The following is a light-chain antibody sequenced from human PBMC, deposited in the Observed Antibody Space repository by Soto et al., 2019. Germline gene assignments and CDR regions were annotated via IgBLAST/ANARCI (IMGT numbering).Light chain of an antibody. Sequence: QSVLTQPPSASGTPGQRVTISCSGSSSNIGSNTVNWYQHLPGTTPKLLIYSNIQRPSGVPDRFSGSKSGTSASLAISGLQSEDEAGYFCAAWDDSLNGVVFGGGTKLTVL. J-gene: IGLJ2*01. CDR1: SSNIGSNT. V-gene: IGLV1-44*01. CDR2: SNI. CDR3: AAWDDSLNGVV.